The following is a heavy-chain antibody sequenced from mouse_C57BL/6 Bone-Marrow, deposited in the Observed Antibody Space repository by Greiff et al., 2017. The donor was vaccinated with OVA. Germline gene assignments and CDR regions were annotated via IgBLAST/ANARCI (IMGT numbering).Heavy chain of an antibody. D-gene: IGHD3-2*02. CDR2: ISGGGGNT. CDR3: ARHSSGYVDYFDY. Sequence: EVQRVESGGGLVKPGGSLKLSCAASGFTFSSYTMSWVRQTPEKRLEWVATISGGGGNTYYPDSVKGRFTISRDNAKNTLYLQMSSLRSEDTALYYCARHSSGYVDYFDYWGQGTTLTVSS. CDR1: GFTFSSYT. J-gene: IGHJ2*01. V-gene: IGHV5-9*01.